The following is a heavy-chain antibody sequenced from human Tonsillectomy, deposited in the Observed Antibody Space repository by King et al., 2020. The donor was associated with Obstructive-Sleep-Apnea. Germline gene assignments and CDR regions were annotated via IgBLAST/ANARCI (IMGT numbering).Heavy chain of an antibody. CDR1: GGSISSSSDY. Sequence: LQLQESGPGLVKPSETLSLTCTVSGGSISSSSDYWGWIRQPPGKGLEWIGRIYYSGSTYYNPSLKSRVTISVDTSKNQFSLKLSSVTAADTAVYYCARDQALLWFGDAFDIWGQGTMVAVSS. CDR2: IYYSGST. D-gene: IGHD3-10*01. V-gene: IGHV4-39*07. CDR3: ARDQALLWFGDAFDI. J-gene: IGHJ3*02.